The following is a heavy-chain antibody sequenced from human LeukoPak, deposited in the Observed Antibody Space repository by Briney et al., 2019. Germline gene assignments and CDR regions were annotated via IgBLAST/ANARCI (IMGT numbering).Heavy chain of an antibody. D-gene: IGHD1-1*01. V-gene: IGHV4-38-2*02. CDR3: ARGNWNDVVGYYFDY. CDR1: GYSISSGYY. J-gene: IGHJ4*02. CDR2: IYHSGST. Sequence: SETLSLTCTVSGYSISSGYYWGWIRQPPGKGLEWIGSIYHSGSTYYNPSLKSRVTISVDTSKNQFSQKLSSVTAADTAVYYCARGNWNDVVGYYFDYWGQGTLVTVSS.